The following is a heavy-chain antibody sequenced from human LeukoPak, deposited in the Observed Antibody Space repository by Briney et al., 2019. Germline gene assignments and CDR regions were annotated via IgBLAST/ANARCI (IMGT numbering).Heavy chain of an antibody. CDR2: ISYDGSNK. D-gene: IGHD3-22*01. V-gene: IGHV3-30*18. CDR3: AKDLDAMIVVALGPFDC. J-gene: IGHJ4*02. CDR1: GFTFSYYG. Sequence: GGSLRLSCAASGFTFSYYGMHWVRQAPGKGLEWVAVISYDGSNKYYADSVKGRFTISRDNSKNTLYLQMNSLRAGDTAVYYCAKDLDAMIVVALGPFDCWGQGTLVTVSS.